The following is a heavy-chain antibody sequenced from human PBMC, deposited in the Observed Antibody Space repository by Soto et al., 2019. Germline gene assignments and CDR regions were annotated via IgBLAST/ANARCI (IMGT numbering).Heavy chain of an antibody. Sequence: SETLSLTCTVSGGSISSYYWSWIRQPPGKGLEWIGYIYYSGSTNYNPSLKSRVTISVDTSKNQFSLKLSSVTAADTAVYYCAREQNGGYSYGYYYYYGMDVWGQGTTVTVSS. CDR1: GGSISSYY. J-gene: IGHJ6*02. CDR3: AREQNGGYSYGYYYYYGMDV. CDR2: IYYSGST. D-gene: IGHD5-18*01. V-gene: IGHV4-59*01.